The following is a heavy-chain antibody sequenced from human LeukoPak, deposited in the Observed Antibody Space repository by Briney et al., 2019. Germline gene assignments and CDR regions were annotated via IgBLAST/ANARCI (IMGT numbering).Heavy chain of an antibody. CDR3: ARDPSAWAAWDY. Sequence: ASVKVSCKAYGYIFTTYRIHWVRQAPGQGLEWMGIINPNNGGTTYAQKFQGRVTMTRDTSTSIVYMELSSLTSEDTALYYCARDPSAWAAWDYWGQGTLVTVSS. CDR2: INPNNGGT. V-gene: IGHV1-46*01. J-gene: IGHJ4*02. CDR1: GYIFTTYR. D-gene: IGHD6-19*01.